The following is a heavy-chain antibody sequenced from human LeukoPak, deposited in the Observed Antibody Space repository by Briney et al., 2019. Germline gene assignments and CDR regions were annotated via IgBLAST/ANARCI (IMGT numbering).Heavy chain of an antibody. J-gene: IGHJ4*02. V-gene: IGHV3-23*01. CDR2: ISGSGGST. D-gene: IGHD6-19*01. Sequence: GGSLRLSCRGSGFTFSSDAMNWVRQAPGSGLEWVSAISGSGGSTYYADSVKGRFTISRDNSKNTLYLQMNSLRAEDTAVYYCAKPLSVAGTRSDNFDYWGQGTLVTVSS. CDR1: GFTFSSDA. CDR3: AKPLSVAGTRSDNFDY.